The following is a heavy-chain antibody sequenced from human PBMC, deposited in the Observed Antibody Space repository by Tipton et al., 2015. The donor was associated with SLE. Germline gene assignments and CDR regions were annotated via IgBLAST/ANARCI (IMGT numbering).Heavy chain of an antibody. CDR3: AKEIIAAAGTTPGPPSFDY. V-gene: IGHV3-21*01. Sequence: SLRLSCAASGFTFSNYAMHWVRQAPGKGLEWVSSISSSSSYIHYADSVKGRFTISRDNAKNSLYLQMNSLRAEDTAVYYCAKEIIAAAGTTPGPPSFDYWGQGTLVTVSS. CDR2: ISSSSSYI. D-gene: IGHD6-13*01. CDR1: GFTFSNYA. J-gene: IGHJ4*02.